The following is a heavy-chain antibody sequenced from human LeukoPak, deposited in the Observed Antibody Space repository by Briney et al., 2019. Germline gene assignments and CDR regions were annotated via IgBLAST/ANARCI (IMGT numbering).Heavy chain of an antibody. CDR1: GFTFSNYG. Sequence: PGGSLRLSCAASGFTFSNYGMSWVRQAPGKGLEWVSLINHNDGDTYYADSVKGRFTISRDNSKNTLYLQMNSLRAEDTAVYYCAKVGFSEMEWLLYSDHWGQGTLVTVSS. V-gene: IGHV3-23*01. D-gene: IGHD3-3*01. CDR2: INHNDGDT. CDR3: AKVGFSEMEWLLYSDH. J-gene: IGHJ4*02.